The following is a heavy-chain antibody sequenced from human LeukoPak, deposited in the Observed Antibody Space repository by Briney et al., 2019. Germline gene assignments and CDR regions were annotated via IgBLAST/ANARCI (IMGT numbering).Heavy chain of an antibody. J-gene: IGHJ4*02. CDR2: VSNDGNDE. CDR3: AKDLRRNGRGGFDS. Sequence: GGSLRLSCVGSGFAFSGYGHHWVRQAPGEGLKWVAGVSNDGNDEYYAESVKGRFTISRDNSKNTLHLHMNSLRPGDTAMYYCAKDLRRNGRGGFDSWGQGTPVTVSS. D-gene: IGHD3-10*01. V-gene: IGHV3-30*18. CDR1: GFAFSGYG.